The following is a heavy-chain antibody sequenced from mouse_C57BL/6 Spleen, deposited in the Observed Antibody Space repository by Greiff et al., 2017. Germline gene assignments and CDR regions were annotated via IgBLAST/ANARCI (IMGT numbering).Heavy chain of an antibody. CDR2: IYPGDGDT. CDR3: ARNDWYFDV. Sequence: QVQLQQSGPELVKPGASVKISCKASGYAFSSSWMNWVKQRPGKGLEWIGRIYPGDGDTNYNGKFKGKGTLTADKSSSTAYMQLSSLTSEDAAVYFCARNDWYFDVWGTGTTVTVSS. J-gene: IGHJ1*03. CDR1: GYAFSSSW. V-gene: IGHV1-82*01.